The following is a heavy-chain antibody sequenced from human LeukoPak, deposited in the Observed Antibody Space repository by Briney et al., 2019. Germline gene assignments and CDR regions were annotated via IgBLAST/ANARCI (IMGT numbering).Heavy chain of an antibody. CDR2: MDPNSGNT. Sequence: ASVKVSCKASGYTFTSYDINWVRQATGQGLEWMGWMDPNSGNTGYAQKFQGRVTMTRNTSISTAYMELSSLRSEDTAVYYCARGGVHIAAAATPDYYYYGMDVWGQGTTVTVSS. J-gene: IGHJ6*02. D-gene: IGHD6-13*01. CDR1: GYTFTSYD. CDR3: ARGGVHIAAAATPDYYYYGMDV. V-gene: IGHV1-8*01.